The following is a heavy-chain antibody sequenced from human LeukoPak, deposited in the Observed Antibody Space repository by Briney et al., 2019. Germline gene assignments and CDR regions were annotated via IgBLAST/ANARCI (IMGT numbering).Heavy chain of an antibody. CDR1: GFTFSNYA. CDR2: ISFDGSGK. D-gene: IGHD3-3*01. V-gene: IGHV3-30*03. CDR3: ASRFEWLSSFDY. J-gene: IGHJ4*02. Sequence: GGSLRLSCAASGFTFSNYAMHWVRQAPGKGLEWVSLISFDGSGKYYIDSVKGRFTIPRDNSKNTLYLQMNSLRAEDTAVYYCASRFEWLSSFDYWGQGTLVTVSS.